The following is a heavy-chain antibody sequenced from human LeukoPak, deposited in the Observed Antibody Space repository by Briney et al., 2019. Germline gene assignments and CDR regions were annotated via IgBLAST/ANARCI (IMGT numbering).Heavy chain of an antibody. CDR2: IIPILGIA. D-gene: IGHD6-13*01. Sequence: SVKVSCKASGGTFSSYAISWVRQAPGQGLEWMGRIIPILGIANYAQKFQGRVTITADKSTSTAYMELSSLRSEDTAVYYCAREGIVEAGTDYYYGMDVWGQGTTVTVSS. V-gene: IGHV1-69*04. CDR1: GGTFSSYA. CDR3: AREGIVEAGTDYYYGMDV. J-gene: IGHJ6*02.